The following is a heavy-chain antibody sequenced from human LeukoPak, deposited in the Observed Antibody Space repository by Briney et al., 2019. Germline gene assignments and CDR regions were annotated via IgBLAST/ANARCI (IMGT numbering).Heavy chain of an antibody. Sequence: GESLKISCKGSGYTFTNYWIGWVRQMPGKGLEFMGIIYPGDSDTRFSPSFQGQVTISADKSISTAYLQWSSLKASDTAMYYYARVGSYYDSSGIPYYYYGMDVWGQGTTVTVSS. D-gene: IGHD3-22*01. J-gene: IGHJ6*02. CDR2: IYPGDSDT. CDR3: ARVGSYYDSSGIPYYYYGMDV. V-gene: IGHV5-51*01. CDR1: GYTFTNYW.